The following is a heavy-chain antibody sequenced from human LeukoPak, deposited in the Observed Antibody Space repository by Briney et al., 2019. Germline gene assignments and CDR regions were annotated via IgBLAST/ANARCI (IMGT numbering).Heavy chain of an antibody. V-gene: IGHV3-53*01. Sequence: GGSLRLSCAASVFTVSSNYMSWVRQAPGKGLEWVSVIYSGGSTYYADSVKGRFTISRDQANNTLYLQMNTLRDEDTAVYYCARGPRYSFYWGQGTLVSVSS. J-gene: IGHJ4*02. CDR1: VFTVSSNY. CDR3: ARGPRYSFY. CDR2: IYSGGST. D-gene: IGHD6-13*01.